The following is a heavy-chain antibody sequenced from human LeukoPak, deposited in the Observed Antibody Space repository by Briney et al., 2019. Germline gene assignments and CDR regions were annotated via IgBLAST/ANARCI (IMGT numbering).Heavy chain of an antibody. D-gene: IGHD6-19*01. J-gene: IGHJ4*02. V-gene: IGHV3-30*02. Sequence: GGSLRLSCVASGFSFSSHGMHWVRQAPGKGLEWVALLRFDGTTKYYADSVKDRFTISRDTSKNTLYLQMHSLRVEDTAVYYCAAGSGWSSSYWGQGTLVTVSS. CDR3: AAGSGWSSSY. CDR1: GFSFSSHG. CDR2: LRFDGTTK.